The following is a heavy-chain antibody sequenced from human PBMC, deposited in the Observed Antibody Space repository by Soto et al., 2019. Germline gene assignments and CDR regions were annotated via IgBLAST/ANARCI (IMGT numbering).Heavy chain of an antibody. CDR2: IYSGGST. CDR1: GFTVSSNY. D-gene: IGHD2-21*02. V-gene: IGHV3-66*01. Sequence: EVQLVESGGGLVQPGGSLRLSCAASGFTVSSNYMSWVRQAPGKGLEWVSVIYSGGSTYYADSVKGRFTISRDNSKNTLYLQMNSLRAEDTAVYYCARDSHCGGDCYYGYWGQGTLVTVSS. CDR3: ARDSHCGGDCYYGY. J-gene: IGHJ4*02.